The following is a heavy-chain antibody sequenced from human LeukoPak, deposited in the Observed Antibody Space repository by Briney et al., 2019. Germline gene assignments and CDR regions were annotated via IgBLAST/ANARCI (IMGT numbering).Heavy chain of an antibody. J-gene: IGHJ4*02. CDR2: LSGSGGST. V-gene: IGHV3-23*01. Sequence: GGSLRLSCAASGFTFSSYAMSWVRQAPGKGLEWVSTLSGSGGSTYYADSVRGRFTISRDNSKNTLHLQMNSLRAEDTAVYYCARGHSSGFDYQVYWGQGTLVTVSS. CDR3: ARGHSSGFDYQVY. D-gene: IGHD3-22*01. CDR1: GFTFSSYA.